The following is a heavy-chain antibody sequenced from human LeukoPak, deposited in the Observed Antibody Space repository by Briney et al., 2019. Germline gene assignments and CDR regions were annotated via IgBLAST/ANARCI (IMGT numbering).Heavy chain of an antibody. CDR1: GYTFTSYY. CDR2: INPSGGST. CDR3: AKPPPGYTGSYDS. D-gene: IGHD1-26*01. Sequence: GASVKVSCKASGYTFTSYYMHWVRQAPGQGLEWMGIINPSGGSTSYAQKFQGRVTMTRDTSTSTVYMELGSLRSEDTAVYYCAKPPPGYTGSYDSWGQGTLVTVSS. J-gene: IGHJ4*02. V-gene: IGHV1-46*01.